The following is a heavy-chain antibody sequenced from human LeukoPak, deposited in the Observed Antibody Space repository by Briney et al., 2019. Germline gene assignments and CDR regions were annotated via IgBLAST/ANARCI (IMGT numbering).Heavy chain of an antibody. V-gene: IGHV3-30-3*01. Sequence: GGSLRLSCAASGVTLSSYGVHWVRQAPGKGLEWVAVISYDGSNKYYADSVKGRFTISRDNSKNTLYLQMNSLRAEDTAVYYCARDGVEMATILAPCYFDYWGQGTLVTVSS. CDR1: GVTLSSYG. CDR3: ARDGVEMATILAPCYFDY. J-gene: IGHJ4*02. CDR2: ISYDGSNK. D-gene: IGHD5-24*01.